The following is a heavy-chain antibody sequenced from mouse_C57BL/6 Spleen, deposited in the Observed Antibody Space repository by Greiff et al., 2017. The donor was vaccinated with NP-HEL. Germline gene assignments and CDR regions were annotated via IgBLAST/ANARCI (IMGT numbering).Heavy chain of an antibody. Sequence: QVQLQQPGAELVKPGASVKVSCKASGYTFTSYWMHWVKQRPGQGLEWIGRIHPSDSDTNYNQKFKGKATLTVDKSSSTAYMQLSSLTSEDSAVYYWAIREIRDYGAHFDYWGQGTTLTVSS. D-gene: IGHD1-1*02. V-gene: IGHV1-74*01. CDR1: GYTFTSYW. CDR3: AIREIRDYGAHFDY. J-gene: IGHJ2*01. CDR2: IHPSDSDT.